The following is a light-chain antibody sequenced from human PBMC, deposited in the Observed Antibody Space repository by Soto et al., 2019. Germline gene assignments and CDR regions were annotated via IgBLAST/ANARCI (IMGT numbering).Light chain of an antibody. CDR2: AAS. V-gene: IGKV1-27*01. CDR1: QGISSY. Sequence: DNQMTQSPSSLSASVGDRVTITCRASQGISSYLAWYQQKPGKVPTLLIYAASTLQSGVPSRFSGSGSGTDFTLTINSLQPEDVATYYCQKYHSAPWTFGQGTKVEIK. CDR3: QKYHSAPWT. J-gene: IGKJ1*01.